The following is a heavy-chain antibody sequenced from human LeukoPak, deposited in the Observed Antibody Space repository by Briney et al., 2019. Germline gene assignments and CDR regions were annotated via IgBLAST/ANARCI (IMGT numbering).Heavy chain of an antibody. D-gene: IGHD6-13*01. J-gene: IGHJ2*01. Sequence: PGTSLRLSCAASGFNFSSYAMHWVRQAPGEGLEWVGLISYGGIDKPYADSVKGRFIISRDSSKRTLYLQMNSLRAEDTAMYYCARGGFGLAAAGRSNYWYFDLWGRGTLVTVSS. CDR1: GFNFSSYA. CDR2: ISYGGIDK. CDR3: ARGGFGLAAAGRSNYWYFDL. V-gene: IGHV3-30*04.